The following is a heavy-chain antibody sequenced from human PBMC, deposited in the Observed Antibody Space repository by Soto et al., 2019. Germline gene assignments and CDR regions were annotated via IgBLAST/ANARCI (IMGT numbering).Heavy chain of an antibody. Sequence: EVQLLESGGGLVQPGGSLRLSCAASGFTFSSYAMSWVRQAPGKGLEWVSAISGSGGSTYYADSVKGRFTISRDNSKNPLYLQMNSLRAEDTAVYYCAKGMVNLAGIAARLYYYYGMDVWGQGTTVTVSS. CDR1: GFTFSSYA. J-gene: IGHJ6*02. D-gene: IGHD6-6*01. CDR2: ISGSGGST. V-gene: IGHV3-23*01. CDR3: AKGMVNLAGIAARLYYYYGMDV.